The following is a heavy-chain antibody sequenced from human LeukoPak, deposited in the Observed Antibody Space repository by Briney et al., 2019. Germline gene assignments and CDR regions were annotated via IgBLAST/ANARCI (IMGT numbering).Heavy chain of an antibody. Sequence: GRSLRLSCAASGFIFDDYAMYWVRQVPGKGLEWVSGINWNSGNIVYADSVKGRFIISRDNAKNSLNLQMNSLRAEDMALYYCAKGGSYGLDFTFDYWGQGTLVTVSS. J-gene: IGHJ4*02. CDR2: INWNSGNI. CDR1: GFIFDDYA. V-gene: IGHV3-9*03. D-gene: IGHD1-26*01. CDR3: AKGGSYGLDFTFDY.